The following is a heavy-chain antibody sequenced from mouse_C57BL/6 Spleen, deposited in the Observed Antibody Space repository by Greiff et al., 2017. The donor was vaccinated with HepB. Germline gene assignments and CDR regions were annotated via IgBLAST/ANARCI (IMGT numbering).Heavy chain of an antibody. CDR1: GYTFTDYE. V-gene: IGHV1-15*01. Sequence: ESGAELVRPGASVTLSCKASGYTFTDYEMHWVKQTPVHGLEWIGAIDPETGGTAYNQKFKGKAILTADKSSSTAYMELRSLTSEDSAVYYCTRSYYYGGAFAYWGQGTLVTVSA. CDR2: IDPETGGT. J-gene: IGHJ3*01. D-gene: IGHD1-1*01. CDR3: TRSYYYGGAFAY.